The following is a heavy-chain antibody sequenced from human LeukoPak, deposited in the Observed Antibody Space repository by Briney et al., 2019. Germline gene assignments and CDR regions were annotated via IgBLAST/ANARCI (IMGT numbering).Heavy chain of an antibody. CDR3: AKGCSSASCYNQFFDS. Sequence: GGSLRLSCAASGFTLTSYAMSWVRQAPGKGLEWVSGFSGSGDSTHYADSVKGRFTISRDNSENTLYLQMNSLRAEDTAVYYCAKGCSSASCYNQFFDSWGQGTLVTVSS. V-gene: IGHV3-23*01. CDR2: FSGSGDST. CDR1: GFTLTSYA. J-gene: IGHJ4*02. D-gene: IGHD2-2*02.